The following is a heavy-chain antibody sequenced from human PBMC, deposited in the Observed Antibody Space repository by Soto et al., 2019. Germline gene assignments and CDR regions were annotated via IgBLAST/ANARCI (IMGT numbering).Heavy chain of an antibody. Sequence: EVQLVESGGGLVQPGRSLRLSCAASGFTFDDYAMHWVRQAPGKGLEWVSGISWNSGSIGYADSVKGRFTISRDNAKNSLYLQMNSLRAEDTALYYCAKDNGYCSSTSCLNWFYPWGQGTLVTVSS. CDR2: ISWNSGSI. CDR1: GFTFDDYA. V-gene: IGHV3-9*01. CDR3: AKDNGYCSSTSCLNWFYP. D-gene: IGHD2-2*01. J-gene: IGHJ5*02.